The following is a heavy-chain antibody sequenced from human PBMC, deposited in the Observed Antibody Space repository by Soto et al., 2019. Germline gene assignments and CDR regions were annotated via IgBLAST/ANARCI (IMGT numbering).Heavy chain of an antibody. V-gene: IGHV3-30*18. J-gene: IGHJ6*02. CDR2: ISYDGSNK. CDR1: GFTFSSYG. CDR3: AKDTVVVAGSIDV. Sequence: QVQLVESGGGVVQPGRSLRLSCAASGFTFSSYGMHWVRQAPGKGLEWVAVISYDGSNKYYADSVKGRFTISRDNSKNTRYLQMNSLRAEDTAVYYCAKDTVVVAGSIDVWGQGTTVTVSS. D-gene: IGHD2-15*01.